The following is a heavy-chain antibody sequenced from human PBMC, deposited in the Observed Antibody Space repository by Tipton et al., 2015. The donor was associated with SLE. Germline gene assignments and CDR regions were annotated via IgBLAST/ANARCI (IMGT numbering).Heavy chain of an antibody. J-gene: IGHJ4*02. D-gene: IGHD6-25*01. CDR3: APRQVDFGH. CDR1: GYDFTTYS. Sequence: QLVQSGAEVKKPGASVKASCKASGYDFTTYSLSWVRKAPGQGLEWMGWISTYNGNTYYAQKLQGRVTMTADTSTTTAYMELRSLRSDDTAVYYCAPRQVDFGHWGQGTLVTVSS. V-gene: IGHV1-18*01. CDR2: ISTYNGNT.